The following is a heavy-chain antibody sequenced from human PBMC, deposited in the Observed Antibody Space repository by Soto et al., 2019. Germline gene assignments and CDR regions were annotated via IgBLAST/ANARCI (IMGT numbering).Heavy chain of an antibody. J-gene: IGHJ4*02. CDR3: ARAPYDYVWGSYRYLVY. CDR1: GYTFTSYD. Sequence: ASGKVSCKASGYTFTSYDINWVRQATGQGLEWMGWMNPNSGNTGYAQKFQGRATMTRNTSISTAYMELSSLRSEDTAVYYCARAPYDYVWGSYRYLVYWGQGTLVTVSS. D-gene: IGHD3-16*02. CDR2: MNPNSGNT. V-gene: IGHV1-8*01.